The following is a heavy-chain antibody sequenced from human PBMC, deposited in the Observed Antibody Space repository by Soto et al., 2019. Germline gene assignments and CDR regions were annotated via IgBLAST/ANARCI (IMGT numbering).Heavy chain of an antibody. CDR1: GFTFSSYA. CDR3: ARDRYGDPLWGQGDFDY. CDR2: ISDSGNSP. D-gene: IGHD4-17*01. J-gene: IGHJ4*02. Sequence: EAQLLDSGGGLVQPGGSLILSCAASGFTFSSYAMSWVRQAPGKGLEWVSTISDSGNSPYSADSVKGRFTIYRHKSKNSMYLQMTSLSAEGPAVDYWARDRYGDPLWGQGDFDYWGQGTLVTVSS. V-gene: IGHV3-23*01.